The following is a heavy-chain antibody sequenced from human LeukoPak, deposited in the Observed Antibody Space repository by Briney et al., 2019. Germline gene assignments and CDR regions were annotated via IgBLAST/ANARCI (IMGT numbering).Heavy chain of an antibody. Sequence: GGSLRLSCAASGFTFSSYSMHWVRQAPGKGLEYVSGINSKGVSTYYANSVKGRFTIYRDNSKNTLNLQMGSLRAVDMAVYYCARVGWLRFGTAEYYYMDVWGKGTTVTVSS. CDR3: ARVGWLRFGTAEYYYMDV. CDR2: INSKGVST. J-gene: IGHJ6*03. D-gene: IGHD5-12*01. CDR1: GFTFSSYS. V-gene: IGHV3-64*01.